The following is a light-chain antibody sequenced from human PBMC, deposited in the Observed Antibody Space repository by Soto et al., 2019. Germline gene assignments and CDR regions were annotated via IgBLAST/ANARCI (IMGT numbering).Light chain of an antibody. Sequence: EIVFTQAPATLSFSPGERATLSCRASQSVSSYLAWYQQKPGQAPRLLIYDASNRATGIPARFSGSGSGTDFTPTISSLEPEDSAVYYCQQRSNWPPLFTLGPGTKVDIK. CDR3: QQRSNWPPLFT. J-gene: IGKJ3*01. CDR2: DAS. CDR1: QSVSSY. V-gene: IGKV3-11*01.